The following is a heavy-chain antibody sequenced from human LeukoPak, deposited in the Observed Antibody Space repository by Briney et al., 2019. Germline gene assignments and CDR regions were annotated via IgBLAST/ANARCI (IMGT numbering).Heavy chain of an antibody. CDR3: AKEAVNYYDSSGYFDDAFDI. D-gene: IGHD3-22*01. Sequence: PGRSLRLSCAASGFTFSSYGMHWVRQAPGKGLEWVAVISYDESNKYYADSVKGRFTISRDNYKNTLYLQMNSLRAEDTAVYYCAKEAVNYYDSSGYFDDAFDIWGQGTMVTVSS. CDR2: ISYDESNK. V-gene: IGHV3-30*18. J-gene: IGHJ3*02. CDR1: GFTFSSYG.